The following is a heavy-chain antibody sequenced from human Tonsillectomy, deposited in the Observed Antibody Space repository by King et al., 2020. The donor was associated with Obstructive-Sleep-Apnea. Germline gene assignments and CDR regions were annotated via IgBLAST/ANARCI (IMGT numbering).Heavy chain of an antibody. Sequence: LVESGAELKKPGESLRISCKGSGYTFVNNWIAWVRQMPGKGLEWMGIISPSDSNIRYSPSFEGQVTISADKSISTAYLQWSSLKASDTAIYYCARQDGLDIWGQGTMVTVSS. CDR1: GYTFVNNW. V-gene: IGHV5-51*01. CDR3: ARQDGLDI. J-gene: IGHJ3*02. CDR2: ISPSDSNI.